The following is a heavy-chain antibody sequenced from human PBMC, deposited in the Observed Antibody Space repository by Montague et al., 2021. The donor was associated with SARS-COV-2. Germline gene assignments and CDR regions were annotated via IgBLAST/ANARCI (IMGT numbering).Heavy chain of an antibody. J-gene: IGHJ3*01. V-gene: IGHV3-48*03. CDR2: MSAGGNTR. CDR1: GFSFSTYN. Sequence: SLRLSCAGTGFSFSTYNTNWVRQAPGKGLEWISHMSAGGNTRYYADSVKGRFTVPRDNAKNSLYLQMDSLRAEDTAVYYCVVYTAVVLGQGTMVTVSS. D-gene: IGHD5-18*01. CDR3: VVYTAVV.